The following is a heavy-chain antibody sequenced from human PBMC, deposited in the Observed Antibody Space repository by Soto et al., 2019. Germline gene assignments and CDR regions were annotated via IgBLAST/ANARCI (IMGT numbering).Heavy chain of an antibody. CDR1: GGSCTSNNW. J-gene: IGHJ4*02. CDR2: IYRTGST. CDR3: ASRDPGTSVDY. D-gene: IGHD1-7*01. Sequence: PTKTLSLTCAVSGGSCTSNNWWTCVRQPPGQGLEWIGEIYRTGSTNYNPSLKSRVTISLDKSENQFSLKVTSLTAADTAVYYCASRDPGTSVDYWGQGTLVTVSS. V-gene: IGHV4-4*02.